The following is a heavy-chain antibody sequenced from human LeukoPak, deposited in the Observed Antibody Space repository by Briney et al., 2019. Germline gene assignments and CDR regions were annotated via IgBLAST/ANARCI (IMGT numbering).Heavy chain of an antibody. Sequence: GGSLRLSCAASGFTVSSNEVSWVRQAPGKGLEYVSAISSNGGSTYYANSVKGRFTISRDNSKNTLYLQMGSLRAEDMAVYYCARGGAYSGTLSHFDYWGQGTLVTVSS. J-gene: IGHJ4*02. CDR3: ARGGAYSGTLSHFDY. CDR2: ISSNGGST. D-gene: IGHD1-26*01. V-gene: IGHV3-64*01. CDR1: GFTVSSNE.